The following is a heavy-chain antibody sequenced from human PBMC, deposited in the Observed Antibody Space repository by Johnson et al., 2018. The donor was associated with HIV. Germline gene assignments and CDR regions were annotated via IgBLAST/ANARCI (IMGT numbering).Heavy chain of an antibody. CDR2: IKQDGSEK. D-gene: IGHD3-16*01. V-gene: IGHV3-7*03. CDR3: TRVGTYFYASGEKGGRDAFDI. Sequence: EVQLLESGGGLVQPGGSLRLSCAASGFTFSSYWMNWVRQAPGKGLEWVANIKQDGSEKYYVDSVKGRFTISRDNAKNSLYLHMDNLETEDTAVYYCTRVGTYFYASGEKGGRDAFDIWGQGTKVTVSS. CDR1: GFTFSSYW. J-gene: IGHJ3*02.